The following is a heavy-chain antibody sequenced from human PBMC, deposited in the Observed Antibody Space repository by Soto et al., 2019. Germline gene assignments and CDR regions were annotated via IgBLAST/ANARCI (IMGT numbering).Heavy chain of an antibody. Sequence: EVQLLESGGGLVQPGGSLRLSCTASGFTFSSYAMTWVRQVPGKGLEYVSSITGSGAGTFYADSVKGRFTISRDNSKNTLYLQLSSLRAEDTAIYFCAKDPIGDYVGAFDSWGQGSLVTVSS. V-gene: IGHV3-23*01. D-gene: IGHD4-17*01. CDR1: GFTFSSYA. J-gene: IGHJ4*02. CDR3: AKDPIGDYVGAFDS. CDR2: ITGSGAGT.